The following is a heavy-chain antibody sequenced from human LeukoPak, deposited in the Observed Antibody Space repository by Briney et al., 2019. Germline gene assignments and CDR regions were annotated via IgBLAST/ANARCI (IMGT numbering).Heavy chain of an antibody. CDR3: ANSGYSSGWFDY. J-gene: IGHJ4*02. CDR1: GFTSSNYW. CDR2: IKQDGNEK. V-gene: IGHV3-7*01. Sequence: GGSLRLSCAASGFTSSNYWMTWVRQAPGKGLEWVANIKQDGNEKYYVDSVKGRFTISRDNAKKSLYLQMNSLRVDDTAVYYCANSGYSSGWFDYWGQGTLVTVSS. D-gene: IGHD6-19*01.